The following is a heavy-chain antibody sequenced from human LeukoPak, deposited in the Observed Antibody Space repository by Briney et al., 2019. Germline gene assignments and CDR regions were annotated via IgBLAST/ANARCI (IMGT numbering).Heavy chain of an antibody. CDR2: IRQDGSEK. Sequence: PGGSLRLSCAASGFTFSSYWMSWVRQAPGKGLEWVANIRQDGSEKYYVDSVKGRFTISRDNAKNSLYLQMNSLRAEDTAVYYCARDQYSSAHNGGTNYYYYYMDVWGKGTTVTISS. V-gene: IGHV3-7*01. D-gene: IGHD6-19*01. CDR1: GFTFSSYW. CDR3: ARDQYSSAHNGGTNYYYYYMDV. J-gene: IGHJ6*03.